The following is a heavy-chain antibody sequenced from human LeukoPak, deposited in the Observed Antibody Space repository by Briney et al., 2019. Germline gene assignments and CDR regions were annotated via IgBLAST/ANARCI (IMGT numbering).Heavy chain of an antibody. J-gene: IGHJ4*02. CDR2: ISGSGDGT. CDR3: AKPFYSGYDSHFDY. D-gene: IGHD5-12*01. CDR1: GFTFSNYA. V-gene: IGHV3-23*01. Sequence: PGGSLRLSCAASGFTFSNYAMSWVRQAPGKGLEWVSAISGSGDGTYSADSVKGRFTISRDNSKNTLYLQMNSLRAEGTAVYYCAKPFYSGYDSHFDYWGQGTLVTVSS.